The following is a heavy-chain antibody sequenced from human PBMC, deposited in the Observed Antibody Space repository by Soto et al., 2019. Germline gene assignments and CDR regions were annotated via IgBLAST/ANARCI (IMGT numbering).Heavy chain of an antibody. J-gene: IGHJ4*02. CDR2: ISWNSGSI. CDR3: AKAPRRIAAVTFDY. CDR1: GFTFDDYA. D-gene: IGHD6-13*01. Sequence: QPGGSLRLSCAASGFTFDDYAMHWVRQAPGKGLEWVSGISWNSGSIGYADSVKGRFTISRDNAKNSLYLQMNSLRAEDTALYYCAKAPRRIAAVTFDYWGPGPLVTVSS. V-gene: IGHV3-9*01.